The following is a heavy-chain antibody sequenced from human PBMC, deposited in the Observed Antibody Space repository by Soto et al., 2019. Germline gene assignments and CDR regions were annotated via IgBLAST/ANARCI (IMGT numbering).Heavy chain of an antibody. CDR1: GFTFTRYS. Sequence: GGSLRLSCAASGFTFTRYSMNWVRQAPGKGLEWVSSISSTTNYIYYADSMKGRFTVSRDNAKNSVYLEMNSLGAEDTAVYYCARESEDLTSNFDYWGQGTLVTVSS. CDR3: ARESEDLTSNFDY. J-gene: IGHJ4*02. V-gene: IGHV3-21*01. CDR2: ISSTTNYI.